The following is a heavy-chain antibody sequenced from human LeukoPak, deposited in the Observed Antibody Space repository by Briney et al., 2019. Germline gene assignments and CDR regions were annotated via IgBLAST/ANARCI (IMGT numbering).Heavy chain of an antibody. J-gene: IGHJ4*02. CDR1: GESFSAYY. CDR3: ARGTAFGEPSF. V-gene: IGHV4-34*01. D-gene: IGHD3-10*01. Sequence: SETLSLTCAVYGESFSAYYWSWIRQPPGKGLEWIGEISHSGSTNYNPSLKSRVTISVDTSKNQFSLKLTSVTAADTAVYYCARGTAFGEPSFWGQGTLVTVSS. CDR2: ISHSGST.